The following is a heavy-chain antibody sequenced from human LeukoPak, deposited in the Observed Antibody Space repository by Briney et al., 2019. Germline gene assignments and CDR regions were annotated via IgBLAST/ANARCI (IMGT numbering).Heavy chain of an antibody. Sequence: KTSETLSLTCTVSGGSISSSSYYWGWIRQPPGKGLEWIGSIYYSGSTYYNPSLKSRVTISVDTSKNQFSLKLSSVTAADTAVYYCARDEGDGSYFDNWGQGTLVTVSS. CDR3: ARDEGDGSYFDN. J-gene: IGHJ4*02. CDR1: GGSISSSSYY. D-gene: IGHD2-15*01. V-gene: IGHV4-39*07. CDR2: IYYSGST.